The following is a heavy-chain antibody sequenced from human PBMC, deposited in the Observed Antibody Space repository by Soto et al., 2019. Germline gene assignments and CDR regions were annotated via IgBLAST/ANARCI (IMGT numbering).Heavy chain of an antibody. J-gene: IGHJ6*02. D-gene: IGHD3-22*01. CDR2: ISGSGGST. CDR3: AKREKTMIVVVITYYYGMDV. V-gene: IGHV3-23*01. CDR1: GFTFSSYA. Sequence: GESLKISCAASGFTFSSYAMSWVRQAPGKGLEWVSAISGSGGSTYYADSVKGRFTISRDNSKNTLYLQMNSLRAEDTAVYYCAKREKTMIVVVITYYYGMDVWGQGTTVTVSS.